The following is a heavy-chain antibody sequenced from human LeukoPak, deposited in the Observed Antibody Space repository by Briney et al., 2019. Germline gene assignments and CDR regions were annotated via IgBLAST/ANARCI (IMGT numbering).Heavy chain of an antibody. CDR2: TNGGGSS. V-gene: IGHV4-4*02. CDR3: ARAKWFDP. CDR1: GFTFSSYAM. J-gene: IGHJ5*02. Sequence: GSLRLSCAASGFTFSSYAMSWVRQPPGKGLEWIGETNGGGSSNYSPSLKSRVTISVDKSKNQFSLKLDSVTAADTAVYYCARAKWFDPWGQGTLVTVSS.